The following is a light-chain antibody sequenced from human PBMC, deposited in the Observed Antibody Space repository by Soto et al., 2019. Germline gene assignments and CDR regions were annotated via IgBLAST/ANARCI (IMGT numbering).Light chain of an antibody. Sequence: DIVMTQSPDSLAVSLGERATINCKSSQRVLYSSTNKNYLAWYQQKPGQPPKLLIYWASTRESGVPDRFSGSGSGTEFTLTISSLQAEDVAVYYCQQYYSTPPTFGQGTKVEIK. J-gene: IGKJ1*01. V-gene: IGKV4-1*01. CDR2: WAS. CDR1: QRVLYSSTNKNY. CDR3: QQYYSTPPT.